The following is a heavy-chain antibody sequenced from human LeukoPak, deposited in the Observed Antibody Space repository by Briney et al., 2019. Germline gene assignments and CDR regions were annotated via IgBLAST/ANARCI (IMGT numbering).Heavy chain of an antibody. CDR1: GFTFSSYE. J-gene: IGHJ4*02. Sequence: GGSLRLSCAASGFTFSSYEMNWVRQAPGKGLEWVSYISSSGSTIYYADSVKGRFTISRDNSKNSLYLQMNSLRTEDTALYYCAKDIEPEMATMAFDYWGQGTLVTVSS. D-gene: IGHD5-24*01. V-gene: IGHV3-48*03. CDR2: ISSSGSTI. CDR3: AKDIEPEMATMAFDY.